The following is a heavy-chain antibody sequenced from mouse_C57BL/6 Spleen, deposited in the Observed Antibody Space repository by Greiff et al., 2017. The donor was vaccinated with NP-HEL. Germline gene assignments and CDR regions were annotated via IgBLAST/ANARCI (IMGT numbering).Heavy chain of an antibody. CDR3: ARRDYDGYYGYFDV. CDR1: GYTFTSYW. Sequence: QVHVKQPGAELVMPGASVKLSCKASGYTFTSYWMHWVKQRPGQGLEWIGEIDPSDSYTNYNQKFKGKSTLTVDKSSSTAYMQLSSLTSEDSAVYYCARRDYDGYYGYFDVWGTGTTVTVSS. V-gene: IGHV1-69*01. CDR2: IDPSDSYT. D-gene: IGHD2-3*01. J-gene: IGHJ1*03.